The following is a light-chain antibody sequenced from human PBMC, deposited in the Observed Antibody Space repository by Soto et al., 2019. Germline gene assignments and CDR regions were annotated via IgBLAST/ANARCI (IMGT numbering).Light chain of an antibody. CDR3: QQYGSSRSGHLVT. CDR1: QSVSSSY. CDR2: GAS. Sequence: EIVLTQSPGTLSLSPGERATLSCRASQSVSSSYLAWYQQKPGQAPRPLIYGASSRATGIPDRFSGSGSGTDFTLTISRLEPEDFAVYYCQQYGSSRSGHLVTFGGGTKVEIK. J-gene: IGKJ4*01. V-gene: IGKV3-20*01.